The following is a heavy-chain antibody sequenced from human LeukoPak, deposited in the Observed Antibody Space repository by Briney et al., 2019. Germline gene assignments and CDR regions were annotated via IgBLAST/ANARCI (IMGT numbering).Heavy chain of an antibody. Sequence: GASVKVSCKASGYTFTDYFMNWVRQAPGQGLEWMGWINPNSGGTNYAQKFQGRVTMTRDTSISTAYMELSRLRSDDTAVYYCARVRAEQRALRGYDSGFDYWGQGTLVTVSS. J-gene: IGHJ4*02. CDR1: GYTFTDYF. V-gene: IGHV1-2*02. D-gene: IGHD5-12*01. CDR2: INPNSGGT. CDR3: ARVRAEQRALRGYDSGFDY.